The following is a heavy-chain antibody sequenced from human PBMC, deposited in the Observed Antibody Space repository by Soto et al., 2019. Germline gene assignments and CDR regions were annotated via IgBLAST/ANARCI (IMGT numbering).Heavy chain of an antibody. Sequence: QVHLVQSGGEVKKPGASVKVSCKASGYRFTSSGFSWVRQAPGQGLEWMGWISAYNGNTLYAQKFKGRVTMTTDKSRSTAYMELGRLRSDDTAVYYCATDTYWGSAPGCSALDAWGQGTSVTVSS. CDR3: ATDTYWGSAPGCSALDA. CDR1: GYRFTSSG. D-gene: IGHD3-16*01. J-gene: IGHJ6*02. CDR2: ISAYNGNT. V-gene: IGHV1-18*04.